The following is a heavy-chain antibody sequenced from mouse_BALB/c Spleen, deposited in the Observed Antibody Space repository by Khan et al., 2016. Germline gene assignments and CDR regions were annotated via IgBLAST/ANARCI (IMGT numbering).Heavy chain of an antibody. CDR2: IDPANGNT. J-gene: IGHJ4*01. CDR1: GFNIKDTY. V-gene: IGHV14-3*02. Sequence: VQLQQPGAELVKPGASVKLSCTASGFNIKDTYMHWVKQRPEQGLEWIGRIDPANGNTKYDPKFQGKATITADTSSNTAYLQLSSLTSEDTAVYYCARNFHYAMDYWGQGTSVTVSS. CDR3: ARNFHYAMDY.